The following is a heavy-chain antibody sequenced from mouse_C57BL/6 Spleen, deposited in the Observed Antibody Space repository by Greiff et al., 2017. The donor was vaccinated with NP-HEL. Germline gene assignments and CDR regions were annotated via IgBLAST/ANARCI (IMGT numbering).Heavy chain of an antibody. CDR1: GFNIKDDY. V-gene: IGHV14-4*01. CDR2: IDPENGDT. J-gene: IGHJ1*03. CDR3: TTGRYWDWYFDV. D-gene: IGHD2-14*01. Sequence: EVQLQQSGAELVRPGASVKLSCTASGFNIKDDYMHWVKQRPEQGLEWIGWIDPENGDTEYASKFQGKATITADTSSNTAYLQLSSLTSEDTAVYYCTTGRYWDWYFDVWGTGTTVTVSS.